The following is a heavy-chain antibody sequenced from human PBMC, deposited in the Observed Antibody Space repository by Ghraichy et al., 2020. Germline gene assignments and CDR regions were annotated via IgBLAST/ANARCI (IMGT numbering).Heavy chain of an antibody. D-gene: IGHD3-10*01. V-gene: IGHV3-7*01. J-gene: IGHJ5*02. CDR2: IKQDGSEK. CDR1: GFTFSSYW. Sequence: GESLNISCAASGFTFSSYWMSWVRQAPGKGLEWVANIKQDGSEKYYVDSVKGRFTISRDNAKNSLYLQMNSLRAEDTAVYYCARGGRFGENWFDPWGQGTLVTVSS. CDR3: ARGGRFGENWFDP.